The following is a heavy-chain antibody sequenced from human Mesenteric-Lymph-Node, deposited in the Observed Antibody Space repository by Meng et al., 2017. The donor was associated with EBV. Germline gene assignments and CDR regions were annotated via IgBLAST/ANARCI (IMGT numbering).Heavy chain of an antibody. V-gene: IGHV4-39*07. J-gene: IGHJ4*02. CDR1: GGSISDGSYY. CDR2: VYYTGSS. D-gene: IGHD4-17*01. Sequence: LQLQGSGPGLVKASETLSLTCTVSGGSISDGSYYWGWIRQPPGKGLEWIGNVYYTGSSFYNPTLKSRVTISVDTSKNHFSLSLSSVTAADTAIYYCARDREDVTTVFGSWGQGTLVTVSS. CDR3: ARDREDVTTVFGS.